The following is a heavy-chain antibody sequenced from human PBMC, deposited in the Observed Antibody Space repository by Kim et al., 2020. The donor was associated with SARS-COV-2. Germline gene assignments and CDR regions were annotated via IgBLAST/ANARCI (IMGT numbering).Heavy chain of an antibody. Sequence: GGSLRLSCAASGFTFSSYGMHWVRQAPGKGLEWVAVIWYDGSNKYYADSVKGRFTISRDNSKNTLYLQMNSLRAEDTAVYYCARTSGAYCGGDCYSMVYWGHGSLVTVSS. J-gene: IGHJ4*01. CDR1: GFTFSSYG. V-gene: IGHV3-33*01. CDR3: ARTSGAYCGGDCYSMVY. D-gene: IGHD2-21*02. CDR2: IWYDGSNK.